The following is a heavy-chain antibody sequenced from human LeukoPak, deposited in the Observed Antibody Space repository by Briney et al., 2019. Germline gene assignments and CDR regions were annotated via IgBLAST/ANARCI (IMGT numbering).Heavy chain of an antibody. D-gene: IGHD6-13*01. V-gene: IGHV4-34*01. Sequence: PSETLSLTCAVYGGSFSGYYWSWIRQPPGKGLEWIGEINHSGSTNYNPSLKSRVTISVDTSKNQFSLKLSSVTAADTAVYYCARGHRYSSSWFDAFDIWGQGTMATVSS. J-gene: IGHJ3*02. CDR1: GGSFSGYY. CDR3: ARGHRYSSSWFDAFDI. CDR2: INHSGST.